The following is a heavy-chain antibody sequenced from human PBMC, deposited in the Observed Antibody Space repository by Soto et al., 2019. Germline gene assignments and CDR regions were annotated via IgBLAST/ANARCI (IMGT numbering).Heavy chain of an antibody. V-gene: IGHV5-51*01. D-gene: IGHD3-22*01. CDR1: GHSFTSYW. J-gene: IGHJ4*02. CDR3: GSLLEGSYDSSGSLH. CDR2: IYPGDSDT. Sequence: PGESLKISCKCSGHSFTSYWIGWVRQMPGKGLKWMGIIYPGDSDTRYSPSFQGQVTISADKSISTAYLQWSSLKASDTAMYYCGSLLEGSYDSSGSLHWGQETLVTVSS.